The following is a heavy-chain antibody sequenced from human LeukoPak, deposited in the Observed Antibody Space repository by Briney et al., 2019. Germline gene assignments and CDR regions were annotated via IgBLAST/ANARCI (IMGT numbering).Heavy chain of an antibody. D-gene: IGHD5-24*01. Sequence: GGSLRLSCAASGFTFSIYAMSGVRQAPGKGLEGVAAISGSGGSTFYADSVKGRFTISRDNSKNTLYLKMNSLRAEDTAVYYCAKDRRDGYTADAFDIWGQGTMVTVSS. CDR1: GFTFSIYA. CDR3: AKDRRDGYTADAFDI. V-gene: IGHV3-23*01. CDR2: ISGSGGST. J-gene: IGHJ3*02.